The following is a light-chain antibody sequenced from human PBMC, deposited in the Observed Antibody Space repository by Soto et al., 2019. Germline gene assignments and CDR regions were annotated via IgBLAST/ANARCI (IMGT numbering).Light chain of an antibody. V-gene: IGKV1-5*01. CDR1: QGISKW. CDR3: QQYHRYHMWS. CDR2: GAS. J-gene: IGKJ1*01. Sequence: DIQMTQSPSTLSASVGDRVTITCRASQGISKWLAWYQQKPGKAPKLLIYGASSLENGVPSRFSGSGSGTEFTLTISSLQPDDFATYFCQQYHRYHMWSFGQGTQVDLK.